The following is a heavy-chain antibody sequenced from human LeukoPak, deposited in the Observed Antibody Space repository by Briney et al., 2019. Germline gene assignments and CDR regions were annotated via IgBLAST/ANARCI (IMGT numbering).Heavy chain of an antibody. CDR2: VSTGGDST. J-gene: IGHJ4*02. CDR1: GFTFSSYA. V-gene: IGHV3-23*01. Sequence: GGSLRLSCAASGFTFSSYAMSWVRQAPGKGLEWISAVSTGGDSTHYADSVKGRFTISRDNSKNTLYLQMNSLRAEDTAVYYCVGGRRGLWDFDYWGQGTLVTVSS. D-gene: IGHD3-16*01. CDR3: VGGRRGLWDFDY.